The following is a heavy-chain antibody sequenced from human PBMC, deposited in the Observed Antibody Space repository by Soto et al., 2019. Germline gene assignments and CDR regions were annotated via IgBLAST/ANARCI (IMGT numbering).Heavy chain of an antibody. D-gene: IGHD6-19*01. CDR2: IYYSGST. V-gene: IGHV4-59*01. CDR1: GGSISSYY. J-gene: IGHJ4*02. CDR3: ARESVYSSGWYNY. Sequence: QVQLQESGPGLVKPSETLSLTCTVSGGSISSYYWSWIRQPPGKGLEWIGYIYYSGSTNYNPSLMSRVTISVDTSKNQFSLKLSSVTAADTAVYYCARESVYSSGWYNYWGQGTLVTVSS.